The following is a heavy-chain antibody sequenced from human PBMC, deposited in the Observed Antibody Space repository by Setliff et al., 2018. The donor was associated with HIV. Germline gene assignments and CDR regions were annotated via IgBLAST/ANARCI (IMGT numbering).Heavy chain of an antibody. J-gene: IGHJ6*02. CDR3: TRDSGDDYSDYYYYGMDV. CDR2: IYYNGGT. Sequence: KPSETLSLTCTVSGGSITGYYWSWIRQPPGKGMEWIGYIYYNGGTNYNPSLKSRVTMLVDTSENHFTLKLTSVTAADTAMYYCTRDSGDDYSDYYYYGMDVWGQGTTVTVSS. CDR1: GGSITGYY. D-gene: IGHD4-4*01. V-gene: IGHV4-59*01.